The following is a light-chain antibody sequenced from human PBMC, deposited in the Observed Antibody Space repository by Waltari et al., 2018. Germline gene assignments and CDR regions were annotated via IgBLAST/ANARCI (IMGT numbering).Light chain of an antibody. CDR3: QQFGTSPWT. V-gene: IGKV3-20*01. CDR1: QSVSSSY. CDR2: DAS. Sequence: EIVLTQSPGTLSLSPGERATLSCRASQSVSSSYLTWYQQKPGQAPRLLIYDASSRATGIPDRFSGSGSGTHFTLTISRLEPEDFAVYYCQQFGTSPWTFGQGTKVEIK. J-gene: IGKJ1*01.